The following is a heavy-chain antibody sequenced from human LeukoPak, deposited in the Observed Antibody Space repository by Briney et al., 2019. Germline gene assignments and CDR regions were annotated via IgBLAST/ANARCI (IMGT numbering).Heavy chain of an antibody. D-gene: IGHD2-2*01. CDR2: LNWDGGSA. CDR1: GDTFLDYG. V-gene: IGHV3-20*04. Sequence: GGALRLSCAASGDTFLDYGMSCVRPAPGKGLEWVSGLNWDGGSAGYAHSVRGRFTLSREKSKNTLYMQMNRLRTEDTAVYYCAKDSFDKPRAPAPSAIDGWGQGILVTV. CDR3: AKDSFDKPRAPAPSAIDG. J-gene: IGHJ5*02.